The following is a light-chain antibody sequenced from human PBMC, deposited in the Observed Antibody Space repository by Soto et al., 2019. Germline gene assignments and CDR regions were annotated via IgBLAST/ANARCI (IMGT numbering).Light chain of an antibody. CDR3: SSYTSSSTGGYV. Sequence: QPVLTQPASVSGSPGQSITISCAGTRSDIGGYNYVSWYQQHPGKAPKLLIYEVSNRPSGVSNRFSASKSGNMASLTISGLQAEDEADYYCSSYTSSSTGGYVFGTATKLTVL. CDR2: EVS. J-gene: IGLJ1*01. V-gene: IGLV2-14*01. CDR1: RSDIGGYNY.